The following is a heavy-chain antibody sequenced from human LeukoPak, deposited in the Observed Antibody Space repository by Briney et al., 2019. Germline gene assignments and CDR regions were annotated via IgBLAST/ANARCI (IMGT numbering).Heavy chain of an antibody. CDR3: ARSPFVAGVGPTSWYFDL. D-gene: IGHD1-26*01. Sequence: SETLSFTCTVSGASITSYYWTWIRQPPGKGLEWIGYIYSSAHTDVNPSLKSRVTILVDASKSQVSLKQFSVTASDTALYYCARSPFVAGVGPTSWYFDLWGRGTLVTVSS. V-gene: IGHV4-4*09. J-gene: IGHJ2*01. CDR1: GASITSYY. CDR2: IYSSAHT.